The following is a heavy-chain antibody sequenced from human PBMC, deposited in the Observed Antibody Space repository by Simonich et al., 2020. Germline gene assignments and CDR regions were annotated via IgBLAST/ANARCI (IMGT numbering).Heavy chain of an antibody. CDR3: ARVRFEAFDI. CDR2: INPNSGGT. CDR1: GYTFTGFY. J-gene: IGHJ3*02. Sequence: QVQLGQSGAEVKKPGASVKVSCKASGYTFTGFYMHWVRQAPGQGLEWRGWINPNSGGTNYAPKFRGRVTMTRDTSISTAYMELSRLRSDDTAVYYCARVRFEAFDIWGKGTMVTVSS. V-gene: IGHV1-2*02.